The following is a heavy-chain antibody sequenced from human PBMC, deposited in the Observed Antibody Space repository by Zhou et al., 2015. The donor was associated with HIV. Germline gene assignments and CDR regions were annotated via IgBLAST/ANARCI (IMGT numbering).Heavy chain of an antibody. D-gene: IGHD3-22*01. CDR1: GGTFSTNG. CDR3: ARGTDYDSSGYYLY. J-gene: IGHJ4*02. V-gene: IGHV1-69*06. Sequence: QVQLEQSGAEVKKPGSSVKVSCKVSGGTFSTNGITWVRQAPGQGLEWMGGITPILGTTNYAQKFQGRVTMIADKSTNTAYMELSSLRSEDTAVYYCARGTDYDSSGYYLYWGQGTLVTVSS. CDR2: ITPILGTT.